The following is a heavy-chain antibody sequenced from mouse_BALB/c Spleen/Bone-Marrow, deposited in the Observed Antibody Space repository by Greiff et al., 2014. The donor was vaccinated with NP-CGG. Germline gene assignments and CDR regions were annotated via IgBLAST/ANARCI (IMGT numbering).Heavy chain of an antibody. CDR2: ISSGSSTI. V-gene: IGHV5-17*02. D-gene: IGHD1-2*01. CDR1: GFTFSTFG. CDR3: ARKGSFHYYGYYDMDY. J-gene: IGHJ4*01. Sequence: EVQVVESGGGLVQPGGSRKLSCAASGFTFSTFGMHWVRQAPERGLEWIAYISSGSSTIYYADTVKGRFTISRDNPKNTLFLQMTSLRSEDTAMYYCARKGSFHYYGYYDMDYWGQGTSVTVSS.